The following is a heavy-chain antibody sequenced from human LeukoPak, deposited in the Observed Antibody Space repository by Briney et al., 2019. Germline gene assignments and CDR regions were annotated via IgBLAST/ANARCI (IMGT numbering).Heavy chain of an antibody. CDR3: ARVPSRSLVRGVYYFDY. CDR2: INPNSGGT. Sequence: ASVKVSCKASGYTFTGYYMHWVRQAPGQGLEWMGWINPNSGGTNYAQKFQGRVTMTRDTSISTAYMGLSRLRSDHTAVYYCARVPSRSLVRGVYYFDYWGQGTLVTVSS. CDR1: GYTFTGYY. J-gene: IGHJ4*02. D-gene: IGHD3-10*01. V-gene: IGHV1-2*02.